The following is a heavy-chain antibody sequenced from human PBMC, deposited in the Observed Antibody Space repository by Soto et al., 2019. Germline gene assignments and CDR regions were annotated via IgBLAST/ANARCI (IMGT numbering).Heavy chain of an antibody. J-gene: IGHJ4*02. Sequence: LSLTCTVSGGSITTGDYYWSWIRQPPGKGLEWIGYIYYSGSTFYSPSLKSRITISLDTPKNQFSLRLGSVTAADTAVYYCASEDGYKRNDWGQGTQVTVSS. CDR2: IYYSGST. D-gene: IGHD5-12*01. CDR3: ASEDGYKRND. CDR1: GGSITTGDYY. V-gene: IGHV4-30-4*01.